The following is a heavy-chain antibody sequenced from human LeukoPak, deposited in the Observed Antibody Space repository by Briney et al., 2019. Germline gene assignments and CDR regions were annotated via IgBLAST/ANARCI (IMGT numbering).Heavy chain of an antibody. V-gene: IGHV1-46*01. Sequence: GASVKVSCKASGYIFTNYYMHWVRQAPGQGLEWMGIINPSDGSISYAQKFQGGVIMTRDTSTSTVYMDLSSLRSEDTAVYYCARDREVGTTRKYFDYWGQGTLVTVSS. J-gene: IGHJ4*02. CDR1: GYIFTNYY. D-gene: IGHD1-26*01. CDR2: INPSDGSI. CDR3: ARDREVGTTRKYFDY.